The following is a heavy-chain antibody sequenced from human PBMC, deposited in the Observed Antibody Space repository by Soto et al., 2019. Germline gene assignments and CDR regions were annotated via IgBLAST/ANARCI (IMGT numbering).Heavy chain of an antibody. D-gene: IGHD3-16*02. CDR3: ARPEIRSDWYFDL. V-gene: IGHV5-10-1*01. CDR1: GYSFTIYW. Sequence: GESLKISCKGSGYSFTIYWISWVRQMPGKGLEWMGRIDPSDSYTNYSPSFQGHVTISADKSISTAYLQWSSLKASDTAMYYCARPEIRSDWYFDLWGRGTLVTVSS. CDR2: IDPSDSYT. J-gene: IGHJ2*01.